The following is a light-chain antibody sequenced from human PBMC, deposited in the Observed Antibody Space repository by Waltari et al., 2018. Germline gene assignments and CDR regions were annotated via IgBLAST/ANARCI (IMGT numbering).Light chain of an antibody. CDR1: QSLVHCDGNTY. CDR2: KLS. J-gene: IGKJ2*01. Sequence: DIVMTQTPLSSPVTLGQSASISCRSSQSLVHCDGNTYLSWLHQRPGQPPRLLIYKLSTRFSGVPDRFSGSGAETDFTLKISRVEAEDVGVYHCMQGTQLPYTFGQGTKLEIK. CDR3: MQGTQLPYT. V-gene: IGKV2-24*01.